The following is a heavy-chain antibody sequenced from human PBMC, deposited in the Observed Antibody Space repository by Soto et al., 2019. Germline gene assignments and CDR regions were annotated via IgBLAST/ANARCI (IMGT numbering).Heavy chain of an antibody. Sequence: SCKASGGTFSTYSMSWVRQTPGKGLEWVSAITATGDRTYYADSVTGRFTISRDNSKKTHYLQMTSLRAEDTAIYYCATMNGYFEYWGQGTPVTVSS. CDR1: GGTFSTYS. CDR3: ATMNGYFEY. D-gene: IGHD3-22*01. CDR2: ITATGDRT. J-gene: IGHJ4*02. V-gene: IGHV3-23*01.